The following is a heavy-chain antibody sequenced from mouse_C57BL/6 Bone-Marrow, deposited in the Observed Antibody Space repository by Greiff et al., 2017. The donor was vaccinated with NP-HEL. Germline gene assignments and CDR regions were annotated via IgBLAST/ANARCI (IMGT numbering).Heavy chain of an antibody. J-gene: IGHJ4*01. CDR2: IHPNSGST. V-gene: IGHV1-64*01. Sequence: QVQLKQPGAELVKPGASVKLSCKASGYNFTSYWMHWVKQRPGQGLEWIGMIHPNSGSTNYNEKYKSKATLTVDKSSSTAYMQLSSLTSEDSAVYYCARGLLWLRRRDYYAMDYWGQGTSVTVSS. D-gene: IGHD2-2*01. CDR1: GYNFTSYW. CDR3: ARGLLWLRRRDYYAMDY.